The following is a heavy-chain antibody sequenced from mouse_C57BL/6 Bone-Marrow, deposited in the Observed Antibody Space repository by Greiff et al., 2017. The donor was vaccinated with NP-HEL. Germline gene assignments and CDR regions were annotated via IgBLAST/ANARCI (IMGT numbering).Heavy chain of an antibody. Sequence: QVQLQQPGAELVRPGSSVKLSCKASGYTFTSYWMDWVKQRPGQGLEWIGNIYPSDSETHYNQKFKDKATLTVDKSSSTAYMQLSSLTSEDSAVYYCSRHLAYDSNQYYFDYWGQGTTLTVAS. J-gene: IGHJ2*01. V-gene: IGHV1-61*01. D-gene: IGHD2-5*01. CDR1: GYTFTSYW. CDR3: SRHLAYDSNQYYFDY. CDR2: IYPSDSET.